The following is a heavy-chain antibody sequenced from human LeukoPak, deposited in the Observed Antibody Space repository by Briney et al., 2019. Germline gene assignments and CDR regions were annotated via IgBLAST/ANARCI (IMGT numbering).Heavy chain of an antibody. CDR1: GFPFSSFA. D-gene: IGHD7-27*01. J-gene: IGHJ6*02. Sequence: GPLRLSCAASGFPFSSFAMSWVRQAPGKGLEWVSAISGSGGSTYYADSVKGRFTISRDNSKNTLYLQMNSLRAEDTAVYYCAKVPGGGPLGTWYHYGMDVWGQGTTVTVSS. CDR2: ISGSGGST. V-gene: IGHV3-23*01. CDR3: AKVPGGGPLGTWYHYGMDV.